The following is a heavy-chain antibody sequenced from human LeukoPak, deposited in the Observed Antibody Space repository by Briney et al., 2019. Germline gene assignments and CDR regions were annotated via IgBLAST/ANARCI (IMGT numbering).Heavy chain of an antibody. Sequence: GGSLRLSCAASGFTFSSYAMHWVRQAPGKGLEWVAVISYDGSNKYYADSVKGRFTISRDNSKNTLYLQMNSLRAEDTAVYYCARGASMGMWYDSSGEAFDIWGQGTMVTVSS. CDR1: GFTFSSYA. CDR3: ARGASMGMWYDSSGEAFDI. CDR2: ISYDGSNK. D-gene: IGHD3-22*01. V-gene: IGHV3-30-3*01. J-gene: IGHJ3*02.